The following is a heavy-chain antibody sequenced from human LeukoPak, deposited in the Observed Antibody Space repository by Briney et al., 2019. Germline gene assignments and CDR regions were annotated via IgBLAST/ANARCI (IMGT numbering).Heavy chain of an antibody. V-gene: IGHV4-4*02. CDR3: AGERGEEYSSGWYKRNYFDN. Sequence: SETLSLTCAVSGGSISSSNWWSWVRQPPGKGLEWIGEIYHSGSTNYNPSLKSRVTISVDKSKNQFSLKLTSETGADTAVYYCAGERGEEYSSGWYKRNYFDNWGQGIRVTVSS. CDR2: IYHSGST. CDR1: GGSISSSNW. J-gene: IGHJ4*02. D-gene: IGHD6-19*01.